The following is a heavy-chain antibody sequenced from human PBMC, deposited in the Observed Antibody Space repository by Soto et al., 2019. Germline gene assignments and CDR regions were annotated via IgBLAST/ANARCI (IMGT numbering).Heavy chain of an antibody. CDR1: RFTFSSYW. J-gene: IGHJ4*02. D-gene: IGHD5-18*01. Sequence: GESLKISCAASRFTFSSYWMSWVSQAPGKGREWVANIKQDGSEKYYVDSVKGRFTISRDNAKNSLYLQMNSLRAEDTAVYYCAREADAMVDYWGQGTLVTVSS. CDR2: IKQDGSEK. V-gene: IGHV3-7*01. CDR3: AREADAMVDY.